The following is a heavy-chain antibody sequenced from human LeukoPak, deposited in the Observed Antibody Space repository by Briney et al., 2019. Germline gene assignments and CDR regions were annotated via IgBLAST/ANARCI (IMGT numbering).Heavy chain of an antibody. Sequence: GGSLRLSCAASGFTFSSYAIHWVRQAPGKGLEWVSSISSSSSYIYYADSVKGRFTISRDNAKNSLYLQMNSLRAEDTAVYYCARDKGYSSGWYLSDQEYYYYYMDVWGKGTTVTVSS. CDR1: GFTFSSYA. CDR2: ISSSSSYI. V-gene: IGHV3-21*01. J-gene: IGHJ6*03. CDR3: ARDKGYSSGWYLSDQEYYYYYMDV. D-gene: IGHD6-19*01.